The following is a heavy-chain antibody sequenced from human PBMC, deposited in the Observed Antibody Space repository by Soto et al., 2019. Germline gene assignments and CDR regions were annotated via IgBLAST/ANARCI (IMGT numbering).Heavy chain of an antibody. CDR1: GYTLTGLS. CDR2: FDPEDGKR. V-gene: IGHV1-24*01. D-gene: IGHD2-8*01. J-gene: IGHJ4*02. CDR3: ATVENVGYCTNSLCVSWDY. Sequence: QVQLVQSGAAVKKPGASVKVSCKVSGYTLTGLSMHWVRQAPGKGLEWMGGFDPEDGKRIYAQKLQGRVTMTEDTSTDTGYMELSSVRSEDTAMYWCATVENVGYCTNSLCVSWDYWGQGTVVTVSS.